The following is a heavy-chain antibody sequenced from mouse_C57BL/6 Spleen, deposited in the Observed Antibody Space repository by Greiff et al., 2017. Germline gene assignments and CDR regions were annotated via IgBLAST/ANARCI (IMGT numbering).Heavy chain of an antibody. J-gene: IGHJ2*01. CDR1: GYAFTNYL. Sequence: QVQLQQSGAELVRPGTSVKVSCKASGYAFTNYLIEWVKQRPGQGLEWIGVINPGSGGTNYNEKFKGKATLTADKSSSTAYMQLSSLTSEDSAVYFCARCYYGSSSYYFDYWGQGTTLTVSS. D-gene: IGHD1-1*01. V-gene: IGHV1-54*01. CDR3: ARCYYGSSSYYFDY. CDR2: INPGSGGT.